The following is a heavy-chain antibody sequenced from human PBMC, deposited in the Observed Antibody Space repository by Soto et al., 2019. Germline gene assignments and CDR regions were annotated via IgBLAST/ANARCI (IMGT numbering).Heavy chain of an antibody. J-gene: IGHJ4*02. V-gene: IGHV1-18*04. Sequence: ASVKVSCKASGYTFTSYGISWVRQAPGQGLEWMGWISAYNGNTNYAQKLQGRVTMTTDTSTSTAYMELRSLRSDDTAVYYCARDFVRGDSSGYYKGPFDYWGQGTLVTASS. CDR3: ARDFVRGDSSGYYKGPFDY. CDR2: ISAYNGNT. CDR1: GYTFTSYG. D-gene: IGHD3-22*01.